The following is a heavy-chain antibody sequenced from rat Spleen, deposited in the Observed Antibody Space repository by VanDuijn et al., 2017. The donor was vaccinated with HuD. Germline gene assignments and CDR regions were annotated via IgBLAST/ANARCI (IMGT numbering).Heavy chain of an antibody. V-gene: IGHV2-13*01. CDR2: IWGNGNT. D-gene: IGHD1-6*01. CDR1: GFSLSNYG. CDR3: ARWAYTSDGDLYYFDY. J-gene: IGHJ2*01. Sequence: QVQLKESGPGLVQPSQTLSLTCTVSGFSLSNYGVIWVRQPPGKGLEWMGVIWGNGNTNYNSALKSRLSISRDTSKNQVFLKMNSLQTEDTAMYFCARWAYTSDGDLYYFDYWGQGVMVTVSS.